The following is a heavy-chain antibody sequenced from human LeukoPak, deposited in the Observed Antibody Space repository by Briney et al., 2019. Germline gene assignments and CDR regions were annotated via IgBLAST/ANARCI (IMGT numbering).Heavy chain of an antibody. CDR2: ISYDGSNK. CDR3: ARIEDNPVDTGNDY. V-gene: IGHV3-30-3*01. Sequence: PGGSLRLSCAASGFTFSSYAMHWVRQAPGKGLEWVAVISYDGSNKYYADSVKGRFTISRDNSKNTLYLQMNSLRAEDTAVYYCARIEDNPVDTGNDYWGQGTLVTVSS. J-gene: IGHJ4*02. CDR1: GFTFSSYA. D-gene: IGHD5-18*01.